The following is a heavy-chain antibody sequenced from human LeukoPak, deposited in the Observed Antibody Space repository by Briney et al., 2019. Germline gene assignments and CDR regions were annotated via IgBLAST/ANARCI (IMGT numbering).Heavy chain of an antibody. CDR2: IYYSGST. Sequence: KSSETLSLTCTVSGGSISSGDYYWSWIRQPPGKGLEWIGYIYYSGSTYYNPSLKSRVTISVDTSKNQFSLKLSSVTSADTAVYYGARALGTGYNYSTRAVWGKGPTATVPS. J-gene: IGHJ6*03. V-gene: IGHV4-30-4*08. CDR1: GGSISSGDYY. D-gene: IGHD3-10*01. CDR3: ARALGTGYNYSTRAV.